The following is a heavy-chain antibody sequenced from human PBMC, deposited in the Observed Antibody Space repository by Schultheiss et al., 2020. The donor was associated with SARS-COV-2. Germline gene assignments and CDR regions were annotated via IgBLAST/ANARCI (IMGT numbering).Heavy chain of an antibody. Sequence: SETPSLTCSVSGGSISSYYWNWIRQTPGKGLEWVGYIYDSGTTNYNPSLKSRVTISVDTSKNQFSLKVRSVTAADTAVYYCARMPLYYYYYYMDVWGKGTTVTVSS. J-gene: IGHJ6*03. CDR3: ARMPLYYYYYYMDV. D-gene: IGHD2-2*01. CDR1: GGSISSYY. V-gene: IGHV4-59*01. CDR2: IYDSGTT.